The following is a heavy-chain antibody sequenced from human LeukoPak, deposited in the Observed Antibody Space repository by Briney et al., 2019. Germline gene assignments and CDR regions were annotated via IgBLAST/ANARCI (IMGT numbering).Heavy chain of an antibody. CDR3: ARHAWGAVPAAQAYYYGMDV. Sequence: GESLKISCKGSGYSFTSYWIGWVRQMPGKGLEWMGIIYPGDSDTRYSPSFQGQVTISADKSISTAYLQWSSLKASDTAMYYCARHAWGAVPAAQAYYYGMDVWGKGTTVTVSS. CDR1: GYSFTSYW. D-gene: IGHD2-2*01. V-gene: IGHV5-51*01. CDR2: IYPGDSDT. J-gene: IGHJ6*04.